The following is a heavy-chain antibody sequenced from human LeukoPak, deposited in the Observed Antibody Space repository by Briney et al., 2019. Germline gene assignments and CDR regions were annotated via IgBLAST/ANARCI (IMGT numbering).Heavy chain of an antibody. CDR1: GFTFSSYG. J-gene: IGHJ6*02. Sequence: GGSLGLSCAASGFTFSSYGMHWVRQAPGRGLEWVAVISFDANNIYYADSVKGRFTISRDNSKNTLYLQMNSLRAEDTAVYYCAKDLIAAADPYYYGMDVWGQGTTVTVSS. V-gene: IGHV3-30*18. D-gene: IGHD6-13*01. CDR3: AKDLIAAADPYYYGMDV. CDR2: ISFDANNI.